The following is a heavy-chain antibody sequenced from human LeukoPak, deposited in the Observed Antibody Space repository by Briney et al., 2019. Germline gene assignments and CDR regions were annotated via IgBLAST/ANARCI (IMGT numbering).Heavy chain of an antibody. D-gene: IGHD3-9*01. V-gene: IGHV3-23*01. CDR2: ISGSGGST. CDR3: AKVGVDVLRYFDWSTRPGYFDY. Sequence: GGSLRLSCAASGFTFSSYAMSWVRQAPGKGLEWVSAISGSGGSTYYADSVKGRFTISRDNSKNTLYLQMNSLRAEDTAVYYCAKVGVDVLRYFDWSTRPGYFDYWGQGTLVTVSS. CDR1: GFTFSSYA. J-gene: IGHJ4*02.